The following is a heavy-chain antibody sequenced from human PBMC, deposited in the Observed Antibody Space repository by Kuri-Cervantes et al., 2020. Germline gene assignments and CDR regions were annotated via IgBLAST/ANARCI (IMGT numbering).Heavy chain of an antibody. CDR2: ISYDGSNK. CDR3: ANHDYGDPRADY. V-gene: IGHV3-30*18. J-gene: IGHJ4*02. Sequence: GGSLRLSCAASGFTFSNYGMHWVRQAPGKGLEWVAVISYDGSNKYYVDSVKGRFTISRDDSKNTLYLQMNSLRAEDTAVYYCANHDYGDPRADYWGQGTLVTVSS. CDR1: GFTFSNYG. D-gene: IGHD4-17*01.